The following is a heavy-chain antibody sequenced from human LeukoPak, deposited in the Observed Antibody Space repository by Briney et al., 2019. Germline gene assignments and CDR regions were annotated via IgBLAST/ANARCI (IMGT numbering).Heavy chain of an antibody. CDR3: ARGPGYSSGWYGGPDAFDI. V-gene: IGHV4-59*01. CDR1: GGSFSGYY. Sequence: KPSETLSLTCAVYGGSFSGYYWSWIRRPPGKGLEWIGYIYYSGSTNYNPSLKSRVTISVDTSKNQFSLKLSSVTAADTAVYYCARGPGYSSGWYGGPDAFDIWGQGTMVTVSS. D-gene: IGHD6-19*01. J-gene: IGHJ3*02. CDR2: IYYSGST.